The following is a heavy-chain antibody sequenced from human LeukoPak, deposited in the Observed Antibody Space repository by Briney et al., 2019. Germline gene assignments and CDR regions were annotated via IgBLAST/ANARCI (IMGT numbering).Heavy chain of an antibody. J-gene: IGHJ4*02. CDR3: ARDGGSAWYSTRWYFDY. Sequence: GGSLRLSCAASGFTFSSYGMHWVRQAPGKGLEWVAFIRYDGSNKYYADSVKGRFTISRDYSKSTVNLEMNSLRAEDTAVYYCARDGGSAWYSTRWYFDYWGQGTLVTVSS. D-gene: IGHD6-19*01. CDR1: GFTFSSYG. V-gene: IGHV3-30*02. CDR2: IRYDGSNK.